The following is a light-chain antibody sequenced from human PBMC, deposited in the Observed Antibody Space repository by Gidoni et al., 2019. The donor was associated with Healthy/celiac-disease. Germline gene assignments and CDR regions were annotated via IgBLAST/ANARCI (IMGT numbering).Light chain of an antibody. CDR2: DAS. Sequence: EIVLTQSPATMSLSPGARATLSCRASQSVSRYVAWYQQKPGQAPRLFIYDASNRATGIPARFSGSGSGTAFTLTISSLEPEDFAVYYCQQRSNWPPLTFGGGTKVEIK. CDR3: QQRSNWPPLT. J-gene: IGKJ4*01. CDR1: QSVSRY. V-gene: IGKV3-11*01.